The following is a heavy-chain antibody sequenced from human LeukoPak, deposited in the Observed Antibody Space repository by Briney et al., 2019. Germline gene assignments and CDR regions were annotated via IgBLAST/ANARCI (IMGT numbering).Heavy chain of an antibody. Sequence: GGSLRLSCAASGFTFDDYAMHWVRQAPGKGLEWVSGISWNSGSIGYADSVKGRFTISRDNAKNSLYLQINSQRAEDTALYYCAKDGAGGSWYGNGYYYGMDVWGQGTTGTVSS. CDR3: AKDGAGGSWYGNGYYYGMDV. CDR2: ISWNSGSI. V-gene: IGHV3-9*01. D-gene: IGHD6-13*01. J-gene: IGHJ6*02. CDR1: GFTFDDYA.